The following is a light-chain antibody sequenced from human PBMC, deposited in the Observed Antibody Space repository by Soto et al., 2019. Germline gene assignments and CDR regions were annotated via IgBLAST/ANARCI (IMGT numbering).Light chain of an antibody. J-gene: IGKJ1*01. Sequence: DIQMTQSPSTLSASVGDIVTITCRASQSITDWLAWNQQKPGKAPKFLIYKASNLEGGVPSRFSGSGSGTEFTLTISSVQPDDFATYYCQYWDDYSWTFGQGTKVEIK. CDR1: QSITDW. CDR3: QYWDDYSWT. V-gene: IGKV1-5*03. CDR2: KAS.